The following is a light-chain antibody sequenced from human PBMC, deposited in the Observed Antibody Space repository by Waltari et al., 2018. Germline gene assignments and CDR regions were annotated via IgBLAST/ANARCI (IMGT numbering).Light chain of an antibody. CDR2: KVC. Sequence: DIVLTQTPLSLLATPGGSASISCSSTQRLLHSNGNTYLHWYLQKQGQSPRLLIYKVCNRKSGVPDRVTGSGSGTDFTLKISRVELEDVGVYYCRQSTKAPLTFGGGTKVEIK. CDR3: RQSTKAPLT. V-gene: IGKV2-28*01. J-gene: IGKJ4*01. CDR1: QRLLHSNGNTY.